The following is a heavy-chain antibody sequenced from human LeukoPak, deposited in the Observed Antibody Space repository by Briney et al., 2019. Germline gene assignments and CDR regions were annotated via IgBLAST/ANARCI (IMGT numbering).Heavy chain of an antibody. CDR1: GFTFSSYA. J-gene: IGHJ4*02. CDR2: ISARGDST. D-gene: IGHD1-26*01. CDR3: AKAPIAGAPRGYYFDY. Sequence: GGSLRLSCAASGFTFSSYAMSWVRQTPGNGLEWVSAISARGDSTYHADSVKGRLTISRDNSKNTLYVQMNNLRAEDTAVYYCAKAPIAGAPRGYYFDYWGQGALVTVSS. V-gene: IGHV3-23*01.